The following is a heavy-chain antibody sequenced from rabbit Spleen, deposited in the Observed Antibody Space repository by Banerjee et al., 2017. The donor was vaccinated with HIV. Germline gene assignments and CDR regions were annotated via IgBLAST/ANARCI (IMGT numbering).Heavy chain of an antibody. Sequence: QEQLEESGGGLVKPGASLTLTCTASGFSVSSGYDMCRVRQAPGKGLEWIARIYIGSGGSTYYASWAKGRFTISKTSSTTVTLQMTSLTAADTATYFCARNYVNAFDPWGQGTLVTVS. J-gene: IGHJ2*01. CDR2: IYIGSGGST. V-gene: IGHV1S45*01. CDR3: ARNYVNAFDP. CDR1: GFSVSSGYD. D-gene: IGHD1-1*01.